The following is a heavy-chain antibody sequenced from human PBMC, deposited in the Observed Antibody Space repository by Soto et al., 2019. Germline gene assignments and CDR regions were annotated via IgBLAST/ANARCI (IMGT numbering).Heavy chain of an antibody. CDR1: GFTFSTYW. J-gene: IGHJ4*02. V-gene: IGHV3-74*01. CDR2: IKTDGSVT. D-gene: IGHD3-16*01. Sequence: EVQLVESGGGLLQPGGSLRLSCAASGFTFSTYWMHWVRQAPGKGLVWVSRIKTDGSVTTYADSVKGRFTISRDNAKNTLYLQMNPLRDEDTAVYYCARDLGGSHDYWGRGTLVTVSS. CDR3: ARDLGGSHDY.